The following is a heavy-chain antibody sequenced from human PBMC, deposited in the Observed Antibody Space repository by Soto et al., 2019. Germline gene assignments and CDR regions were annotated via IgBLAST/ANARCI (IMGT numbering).Heavy chain of an antibody. CDR1: DDSINSDKYY. J-gene: IGHJ4*02. CDR2: IYYRGNA. V-gene: IGHV4-39*01. D-gene: IGHD3-9*01. Sequence: QLQLQESGPGLVKPSETLSLTCSVSDDSINSDKYYWGWIRQPPGKGLEWIGSIYYRGNAYYNPSLQTRVNISLAKSKSQFSLKLNSVTAADSAVYFCARLEGLATISYYFDFWGPGALVTVSS. CDR3: ARLEGLATISYYFDF.